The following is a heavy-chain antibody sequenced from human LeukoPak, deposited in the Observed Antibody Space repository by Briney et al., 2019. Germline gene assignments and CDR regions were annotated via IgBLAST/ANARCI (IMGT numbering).Heavy chain of an antibody. Sequence: SETLSLTCAVYGGSFSGYYLSWIRQPPGKGLEWIGEINHSGSTNYNPSLKSRVTISVDTSKNQFSLKLSSVTAADTAVYYCARGRGGYWGQGTLVTVSS. CDR3: ARGRGGY. J-gene: IGHJ4*02. V-gene: IGHV4-34*01. CDR1: GGSFSGYY. CDR2: INHSGST. D-gene: IGHD3-16*01.